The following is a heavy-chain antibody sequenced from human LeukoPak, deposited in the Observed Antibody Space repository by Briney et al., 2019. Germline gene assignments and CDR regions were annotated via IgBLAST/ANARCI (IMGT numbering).Heavy chain of an antibody. CDR1: GYSISSGYY. V-gene: IGHV4-38-2*02. J-gene: IGHJ5*02. D-gene: IGHD3-10*01. Sequence: SETLSLTCTVSGYSISSGYYWGWIRQPPGKGLEWIGSIYHSGSTSYNPSLKSRVTISVDTSKNQFSLKLSSVTAADTAMFYCARGLGPGNWFDPWGQGTLVTVSS. CDR2: IYHSGST. CDR3: ARGLGPGNWFDP.